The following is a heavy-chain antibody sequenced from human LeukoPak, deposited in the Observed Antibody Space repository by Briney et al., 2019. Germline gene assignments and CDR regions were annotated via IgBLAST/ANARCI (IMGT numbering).Heavy chain of an antibody. V-gene: IGHV4-31*03. Sequence: PSETLSLTCTVSGGSISSGGYYWSWIRQHPGKGLEWIGYIYYSGSTYYNPSLKSRVTISVDTSKNQFSLKLSSVTAADTAVYYCARAVDYRNYFDYWGQGTLVTVSS. D-gene: IGHD4-11*01. CDR3: ARAVDYRNYFDY. J-gene: IGHJ4*02. CDR2: IYYSGST. CDR1: GGSISSGGYY.